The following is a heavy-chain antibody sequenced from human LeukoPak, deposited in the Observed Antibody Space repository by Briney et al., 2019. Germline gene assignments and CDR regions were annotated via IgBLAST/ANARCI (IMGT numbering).Heavy chain of an antibody. CDR2: IYHSGST. CDR3: ARGILL. D-gene: IGHD2-15*01. V-gene: IGHV4-38-2*01. Sequence: SDTLSLTCAVSGYSISSDYFWGWIRQPPGKGLEYIRAIYHSGSTYYNPSLKSRVIISVDTSNNQFSLKLNSVTAADTAVYYCARGILLWGQGTLVTVSS. CDR1: GYSISSDYF. J-gene: IGHJ4*02.